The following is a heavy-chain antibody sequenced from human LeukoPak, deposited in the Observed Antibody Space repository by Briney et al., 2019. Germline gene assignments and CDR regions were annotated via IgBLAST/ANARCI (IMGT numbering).Heavy chain of an antibody. Sequence: GGSLRLSCAASGFTFSSYGMHWVRQAPGKGLEGGAVISYDGSNKYYADSVKGRFTISRDNSKNTLYLQMNSLRAEDTAVYYCVFEGRADAFDIWGQGTMVTVSS. D-gene: IGHD3-10*01. CDR1: GFTFSSYG. CDR3: VFEGRADAFDI. CDR2: ISYDGSNK. J-gene: IGHJ3*02. V-gene: IGHV3-30*03.